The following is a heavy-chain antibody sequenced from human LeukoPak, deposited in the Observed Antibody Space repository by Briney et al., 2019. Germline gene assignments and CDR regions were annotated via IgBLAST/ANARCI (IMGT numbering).Heavy chain of an antibody. CDR1: GYTFTYYG. J-gene: IGHJ3*02. CDR3: ARGGSYLSAFDI. D-gene: IGHD1-26*01. V-gene: IGHV1-18*01. CDR2: ISAYNGNT. Sequence: ASVKVSCKASGYTFTYYGMNWVRQAPGQGLEWMGWISAYNGNTNYAQKLQGRVTMTTDTSTSTAYMELRSLRSDDTAVYYCARGGSYLSAFDIWGQGTMVTVSS.